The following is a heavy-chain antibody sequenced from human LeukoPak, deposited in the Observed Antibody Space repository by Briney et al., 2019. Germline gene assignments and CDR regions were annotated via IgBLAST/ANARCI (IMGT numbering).Heavy chain of an antibody. CDR3: VRWGYSGNWYFFDC. CDR2: IKQDGSAT. Sequence: LGGSLRLSCTASGFTFSNNWMGWVRQAPGKGLEWVASIKQDGSATHYVDPVKGRFTISRDNANNSLFLHMNSLRVEDTAVYFCVRWGYSGNWYFFDCWGQGTLLTVSS. D-gene: IGHD6-13*01. J-gene: IGHJ4*02. V-gene: IGHV3-7*04. CDR1: GFTFSNNW.